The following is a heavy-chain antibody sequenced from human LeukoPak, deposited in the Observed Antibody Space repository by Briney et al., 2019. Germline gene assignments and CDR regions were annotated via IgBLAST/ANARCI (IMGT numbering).Heavy chain of an antibody. Sequence: GGSLRLSCAASGFTFDDYAMHWVRQAPGKGLEWVSGISWNSGNIAYAESVKGRFTISRDNAKNSLYLQINSLRPDDTALYYCAKSRGLITAYFYYWGQGTLVTVSS. CDR2: ISWNSGNI. J-gene: IGHJ4*02. V-gene: IGHV3-9*01. CDR1: GFTFDDYA. D-gene: IGHD1-20*01. CDR3: AKSRGLITAYFYY.